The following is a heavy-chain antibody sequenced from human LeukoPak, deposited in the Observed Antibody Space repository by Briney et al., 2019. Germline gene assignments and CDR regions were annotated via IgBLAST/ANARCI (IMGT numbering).Heavy chain of an antibody. CDR2: INPNSGGT. Sequence: ASVKVSCKASGYTFTGYYVHWVRQAPGQGLEWMGWINPNSGGTNYAQKFQGWVTMTRDTSISTAYMELGRLRSDDTAVYYCATGGYSSGWYDYWGQGTLVAVSS. CDR1: GYTFTGYY. J-gene: IGHJ4*02. D-gene: IGHD6-19*01. V-gene: IGHV1-2*04. CDR3: ATGGYSSGWYDY.